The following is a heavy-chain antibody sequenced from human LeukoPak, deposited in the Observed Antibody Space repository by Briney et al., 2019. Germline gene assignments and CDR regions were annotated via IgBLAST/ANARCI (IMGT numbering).Heavy chain of an antibody. J-gene: IGHJ4*02. V-gene: IGHV4-59*08. Sequence: PSETLSLTCTVSGGSISSDHWGWIRQPPGKGLEWIGYISYSGSTNYNPSLENRVTISVDTSKNQFSLKLSSVTAADTAVYYCARHTKYRSYGDYDYWGQGTLVAVSS. CDR2: ISYSGST. CDR3: ARHTKYRSYGDYDY. CDR1: GGSISSDH. D-gene: IGHD5-18*01.